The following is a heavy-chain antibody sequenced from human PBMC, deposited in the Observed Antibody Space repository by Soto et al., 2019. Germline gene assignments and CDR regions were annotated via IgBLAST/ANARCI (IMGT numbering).Heavy chain of an antibody. CDR3: ARGVVSTDYFDY. CDR2: SRDKVHSHTT. Sequence: EVQLAESGGGLVQPGGSLRLSCAASGFTFSDHYMDWVRQAPGKGLEWVGRSRDKVHSHTTEYAASVKGRFTISRGDSETSLYLQMNSRKTEDTAVYSCARGVVSTDYFDYWGQGTVVTVSS. CDR1: GFTFSDHY. D-gene: IGHD2-15*01. V-gene: IGHV3-72*01. J-gene: IGHJ4*02.